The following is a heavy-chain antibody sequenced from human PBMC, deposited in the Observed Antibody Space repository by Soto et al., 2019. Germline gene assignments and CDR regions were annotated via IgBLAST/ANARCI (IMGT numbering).Heavy chain of an antibody. V-gene: IGHV1-2*04. CDR3: ARDPGLPGRYWYFDL. J-gene: IGHJ2*01. CDR1: GYKFTDYY. Sequence: QVVLVQSGAEAKKPGDSVKVSCKSSGYKFTDYYIHWVRQAPGQGPEWMGWVNPKRGDAVYAQKFQGWVTMTRDTATTTAYLEVNRLKPDDTAVYFCARDPGLPGRYWYFDLWGRGTLVTVSS. CDR2: VNPKRGDA. D-gene: IGHD3-9*01.